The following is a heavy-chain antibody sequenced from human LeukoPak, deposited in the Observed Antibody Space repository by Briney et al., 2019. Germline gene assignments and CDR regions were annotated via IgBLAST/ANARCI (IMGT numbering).Heavy chain of an antibody. Sequence: GASVKVSCKASGYSFTNFDINWVRQATGQGLEWMGWMNPNSGNKGYAQKFQGRVTMTMNTSITTAYMELSSLRSEDTVVYYCARGPQWRGDYYCMDVWGRGTTVTVSS. J-gene: IGHJ6*03. D-gene: IGHD6-19*01. V-gene: IGHV1-8*01. CDR3: ARGPQWRGDYYCMDV. CDR2: MNPNSGNK. CDR1: GYSFTNFD.